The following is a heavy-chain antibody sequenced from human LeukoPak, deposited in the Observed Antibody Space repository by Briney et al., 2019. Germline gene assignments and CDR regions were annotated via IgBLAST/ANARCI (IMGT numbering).Heavy chain of an antibody. CDR1: GGSIRSSSYY. D-gene: IGHD1-26*01. Sequence: SETLPLTCTVSGGSIRSSSYYWVWIRQPPGKGLEWIGSIYYSGSTYYNPSLKSRGTISVDTSKNQFSLKLTSVTAADTAVYYCARQGGSPDWFDPCGQGTLVTVSS. CDR2: IYYSGST. J-gene: IGHJ5*02. CDR3: ARQGGSPDWFDP. V-gene: IGHV4-39*01.